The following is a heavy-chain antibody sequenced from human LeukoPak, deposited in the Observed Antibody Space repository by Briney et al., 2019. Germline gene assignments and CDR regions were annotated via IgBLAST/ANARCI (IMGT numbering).Heavy chain of an antibody. J-gene: IGHJ1*01. CDR2: ISSSSSYI. Sequence: GGSLRLSCAASGFTFSSYSMNWVRQAPGKGLEWVSSISSSSSYIYYADSVKGRFTISRDNAKNSLYLQMDSLRAEDTAVYYCARAPSPHFRYFDWLSQATIFQHWGQGTLVTVSS. CDR3: ARAPSPHFRYFDWLSQATIFQH. V-gene: IGHV3-21*01. CDR1: GFTFSSYS. D-gene: IGHD3-9*01.